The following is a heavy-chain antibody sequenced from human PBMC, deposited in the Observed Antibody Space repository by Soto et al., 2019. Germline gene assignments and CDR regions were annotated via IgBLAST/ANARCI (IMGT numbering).Heavy chain of an antibody. J-gene: IGHJ4*02. V-gene: IGHV3-73*01. Sequence: EVQLVESGGGLVQPGGSLKVSCAVSGFIFSDSAMHWVRQSSGKGLEWVGRIRSKANNYTTSYAASVKGRFTVSRDDSRNTAYRQMNNLEVEDTAVYFCTTGIIATAGTNLDYWGQGALVTVSS. CDR1: GFIFSDSA. CDR2: IRSKANNYTT. D-gene: IGHD6-25*01. CDR3: TTGIIATAGTNLDY.